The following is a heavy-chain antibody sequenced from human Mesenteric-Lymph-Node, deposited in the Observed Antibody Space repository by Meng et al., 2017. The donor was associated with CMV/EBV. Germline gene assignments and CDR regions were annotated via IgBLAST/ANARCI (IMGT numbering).Heavy chain of an antibody. CDR1: FTFSSYG. CDR3: ARPGHYDFWSAYPIDY. D-gene: IGHD3-3*01. V-gene: IGHV3-30*02. CDR2: IRYDGNNK. J-gene: IGHJ4*02. Sequence: FTFSSYGMHWVRQAPGKGLEWVAFIRYDGNNKYYADSVKGRFTISRDNSKNTLYLQMNSLRAEDTAVYYCARPGHYDFWSAYPIDYWGQGTLVTVSS.